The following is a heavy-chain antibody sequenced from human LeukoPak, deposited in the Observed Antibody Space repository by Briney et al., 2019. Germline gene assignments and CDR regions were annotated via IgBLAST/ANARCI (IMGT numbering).Heavy chain of an antibody. Sequence: GGSLRLSCAASGFTFSSYWMSWVRQAPGKGLEWVANIKQDGSEKYHVDSVKSRFTISRDNANNPLDLHMNILSAEDMAGYYCAREGYFSKWKYFDYWGQGTLVTVSP. CDR3: AREGYFSKWKYFDY. V-gene: IGHV3-7*01. J-gene: IGHJ4*02. CDR1: GFTFSSYW. D-gene: IGHD6-13*01. CDR2: IKQDGSEK.